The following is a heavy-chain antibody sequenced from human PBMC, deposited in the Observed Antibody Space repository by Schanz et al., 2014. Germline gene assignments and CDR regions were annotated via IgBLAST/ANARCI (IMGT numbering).Heavy chain of an antibody. CDR3: AGAAVGFIVDAFDL. V-gene: IGHV3-13*01. CDR1: GFRFKTYE. Sequence: EVQLVESGGGLVQPGGSLRLSCAVSGFRFKTYEMNWVRQVRGKGLEWVSSISPSGDTHYLASVKGRFTISRENAKSSLHLQMDHMRVEDTAAYYCAGAAVGFIVDAFDLWGRGTMVIVSS. J-gene: IGHJ3*01. D-gene: IGHD6-19*01. CDR2: ISPSGDT.